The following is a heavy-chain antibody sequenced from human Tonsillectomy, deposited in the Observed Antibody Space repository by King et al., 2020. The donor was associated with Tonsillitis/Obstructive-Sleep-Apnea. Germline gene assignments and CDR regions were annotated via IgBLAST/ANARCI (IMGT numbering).Heavy chain of an antibody. V-gene: IGHV2-26*01. D-gene: IGHD4-17*01. J-gene: IGHJ3*02. CDR2: IFSNDEK. Sequence: TLKESGPVLVKPTETLTLTCTVSGFSLSNARMGVSWIRQPPGKALEWLAHIFSNDEKSYSTSLNSRLTISKDTSKSQEVLTMTNMDPVDTATYYCARLNTLDYGDYYVTFDIWGQGTMVTVSS. CDR1: GFSLSNARMG. CDR3: ARLNTLDYGDYYVTFDI.